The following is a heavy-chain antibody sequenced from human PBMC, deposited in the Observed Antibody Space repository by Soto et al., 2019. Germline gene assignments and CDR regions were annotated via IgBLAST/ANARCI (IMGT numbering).Heavy chain of an antibody. CDR2: ISAHNGNT. CDR3: ARGRYGDY. CDR1: GYAFTTYG. V-gene: IGHV1-18*01. D-gene: IGHD1-1*01. J-gene: IGHJ4*02. Sequence: QVHLVQSGAEVKKPGASVKVSCKGSGYAFTTYGTTWVRQAPGQGLEWMGWISAHNGNTNYAQKLQGRVTVTRDTSTSTAYMELRSLRSADPAVYYCARGRYGDYWGQGALVSVSS.